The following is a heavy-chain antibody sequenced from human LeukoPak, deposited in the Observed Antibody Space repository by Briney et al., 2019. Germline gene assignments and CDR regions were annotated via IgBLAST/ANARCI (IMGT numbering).Heavy chain of an antibody. CDR2: IGGSGSST. CDR1: GFTFSSYW. V-gene: IGHV3-23*01. CDR3: AKAVDDYFFDY. D-gene: IGHD2-21*02. J-gene: IGHJ4*02. Sequence: TGGSLRLSCAASGFTFSSYWMSWVRQAPGKGLEWVSGIGGSGSSTYYAESVKGRFTISRDNSKNTLYLQMNSLRAEDTAAYYCAKAVDDYFFDYWGQGTLVTVSS.